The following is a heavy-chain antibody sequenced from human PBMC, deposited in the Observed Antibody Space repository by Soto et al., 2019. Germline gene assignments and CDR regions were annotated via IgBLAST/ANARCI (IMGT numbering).Heavy chain of an antibody. Sequence: PGGSLXLSCAASGFNFSSYAMSWVRQAPGKGLEWVSAISGSGGSTYYADSVKGRFTISRDNSKNTLYLQMNSLRAEDTAVYYCAKHVVGYYYGMDVWGQGTTVTVSS. CDR3: AKHVVGYYYGMDV. V-gene: IGHV3-23*01. CDR2: ISGSGGST. J-gene: IGHJ6*02. CDR1: GFNFSSYA. D-gene: IGHD2-21*01.